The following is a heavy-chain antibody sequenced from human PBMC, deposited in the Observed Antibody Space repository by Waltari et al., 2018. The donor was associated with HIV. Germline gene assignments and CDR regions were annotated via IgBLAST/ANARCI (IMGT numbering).Heavy chain of an antibody. V-gene: IGHV3-30*16. CDR3: ARDTGYCSFGSCSYNWLDP. CDR2: ISYDGSNK. J-gene: IGHJ5*02. D-gene: IGHD2-15*01. Sequence: QVHLVASGGGVVQPGRSLRLSCPASGFTFSSYAIHRVRQAPGKGLEWVALISYDGSNKYYADSVKGRFTISRDNSKNTLYLQMNSLRAEDTSVYYCARDTGYCSFGSCSYNWLDPWGQGTLVSVSS. CDR1: GFTFSSYA.